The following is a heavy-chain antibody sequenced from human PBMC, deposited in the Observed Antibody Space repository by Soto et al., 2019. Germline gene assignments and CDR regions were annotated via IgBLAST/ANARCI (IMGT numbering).Heavy chain of an antibody. J-gene: IGHJ6*02. CDR1: AFTFSSYP. CDR2: ISYDGSNK. V-gene: IGHV3-30-3*01. CDR3: ARDRFTILGVISYSMDV. D-gene: IGHD3-3*01. Sequence: PGGSLRLSCPASAFTFSSYPMHWVRQAPGKGLEWVALISYDGSNKYYANSVKGRFTISRDNSKNTLYLQMNSLRAEDTALYYCARDRFTILGVISYSMDVWGQGTTVTVSS.